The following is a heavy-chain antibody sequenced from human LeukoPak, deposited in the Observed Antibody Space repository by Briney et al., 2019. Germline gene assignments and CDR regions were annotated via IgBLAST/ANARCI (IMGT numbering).Heavy chain of an antibody. V-gene: IGHV4-34*01. J-gene: IGHJ4*02. Sequence: SETQSLTCTVYVRSFSGYYWSWIRQPPGKGLEWIGEINHSGSTNYSPSLKCRVTISVDTSKNQFSLKLSSVTAADTVVYYCARVPHRKGTAYDYWGQGTLVTVSS. CDR2: INHSGST. D-gene: IGHD1-1*01. CDR3: ARVPHRKGTAYDY. CDR1: VRSFSGYY.